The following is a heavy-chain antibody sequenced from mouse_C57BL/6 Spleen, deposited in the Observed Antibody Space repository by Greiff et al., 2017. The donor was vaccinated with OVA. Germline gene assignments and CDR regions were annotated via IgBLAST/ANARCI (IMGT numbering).Heavy chain of an antibody. J-gene: IGHJ2*01. V-gene: IGHV14-2*01. CDR3: ARITTVVATREAFDY. D-gene: IGHD1-1*01. CDR1: GFNIKDYY. CDR2: IDPEDGET. Sequence: EVQLQQSGAELVKPGASVKLSCTASGFNIKDYYMHWVKQRTEQGLEWIGRIDPEDGETKYAPKFQGKATITADTSSNTAYLQLSSLTSDDTAVYYCARITTVVATREAFDYWGQGTTLTVSS.